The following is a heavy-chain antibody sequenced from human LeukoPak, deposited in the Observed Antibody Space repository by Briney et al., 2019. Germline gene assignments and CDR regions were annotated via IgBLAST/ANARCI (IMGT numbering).Heavy chain of an antibody. V-gene: IGHV3-21*04. D-gene: IGHD6-19*01. Sequence: QPGGSLRLSCAASGFTFSSYSMNWVCQAPGKGLAWVSTISSTSVYTDYADSVKGRITISRDNVKNSVYLQMNSLRAEDTAVYYCARSVAVAGTQVFDYWGQGTLVTVSS. CDR3: ARSVAVAGTQVFDY. CDR2: ISSTSVYT. J-gene: IGHJ4*02. CDR1: GFTFSSYS.